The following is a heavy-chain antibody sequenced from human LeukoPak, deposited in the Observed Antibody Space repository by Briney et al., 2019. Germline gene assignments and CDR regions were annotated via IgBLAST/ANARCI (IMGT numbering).Heavy chain of an antibody. CDR3: VKDDNHYGSIENDH. Sequence: PGGSLTLSCAASGFIFNEYAVHWVRQAPRKGVEWVATLTHDGNTAYSPDSVNGPFTISSDSSKNTVSLQMNSLRPEDTALYHCVKDDNHYGSIENDHWGQGNLVTVSS. V-gene: IGHV3-30-3*01. CDR1: GFIFNEYA. J-gene: IGHJ5*02. CDR2: LTHDGNTA. D-gene: IGHD3-10*01.